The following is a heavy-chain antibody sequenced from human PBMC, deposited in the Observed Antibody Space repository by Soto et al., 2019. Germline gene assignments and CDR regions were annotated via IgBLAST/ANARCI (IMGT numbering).Heavy chain of an antibody. J-gene: IGHJ6*02. D-gene: IGHD3-22*01. V-gene: IGHV3-48*01. Sequence: GGSLRLSCAASGFTFSSYSMNWVRQAPGKGLEWISYISSSSSTIFYADSVKGRFTVSRDNAKNSLYLQMNSLRAEDTTVYYWMSRINTSYYDTHENARFHSNATNADNKSICNPYRRWSSDKAADYCACSCGLVFACKGYGCYAMDGWGQGTTVPVSS. CDR2: ISSSSSTI. CDR3: MSRINTSYYDTHENARFHSNATNADNKSICNPYRRWSSDKAADYCACSCGLVFACKGYGCYAMDG. CDR1: GFTFSSYS.